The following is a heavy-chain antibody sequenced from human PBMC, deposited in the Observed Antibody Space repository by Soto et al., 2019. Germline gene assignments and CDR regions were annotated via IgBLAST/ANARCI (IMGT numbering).Heavy chain of an antibody. J-gene: IGHJ4*02. CDR1: GFTLTSYS. CDR2: ISSSSSTI. D-gene: IGHD3-16*01. CDR3: VRGGAFKIDY. Sequence: EVQLVESGGSLVQPGGSLRLSCAASGFTLTSYSMNWARQAPGKGLEWVSYISSSSSTIYYADSVKGRFTISRDNAKNSLYLQMNSLRDEDTAVYYCVRGGAFKIDYWGQGTLVTVSS. V-gene: IGHV3-48*02.